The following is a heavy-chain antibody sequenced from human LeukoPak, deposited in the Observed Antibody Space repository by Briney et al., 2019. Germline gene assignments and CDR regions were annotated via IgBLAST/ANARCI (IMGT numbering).Heavy chain of an antibody. CDR3: ARDYGGNYDY. CDR1: LYTFTGYY. D-gene: IGHD4-23*01. CDR2: INPNSGGT. Sequence: ASVTVACKASLYTFTGYYMHWVRQAPGQGLEWMGWINPNSGGTNYAQKFQGRVTMTRDTSISTAYMELSRLRSDDTAVYYCARDYGGNYDYWGQGTLVTVSS. J-gene: IGHJ4*02. V-gene: IGHV1-2*02.